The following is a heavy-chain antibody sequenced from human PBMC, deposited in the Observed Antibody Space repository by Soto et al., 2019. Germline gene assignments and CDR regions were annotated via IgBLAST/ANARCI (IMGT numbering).Heavy chain of an antibody. CDR2: ITSSSGHI. Sequence: GGSLRLSCEASGFTLTTYTMNWVRQASGKGLEWVSSITSSSGHIYYADSVKGRFTISRDSARNSLYLQMNGLRAEDTAVYYCVRERGLSSFYGMDVWGQGTTVTVSS. CDR1: GFTLTTYT. CDR3: VRERGLSSFYGMDV. J-gene: IGHJ6*02. D-gene: IGHD3-10*01. V-gene: IGHV3-21*01.